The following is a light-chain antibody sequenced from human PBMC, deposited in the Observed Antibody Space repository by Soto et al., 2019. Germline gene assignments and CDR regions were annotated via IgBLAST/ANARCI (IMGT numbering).Light chain of an antibody. CDR3: QSYDSTYVV. V-gene: IGLV6-57*02. Sequence: NFMLIQPHSVSESPGKTVTISCAGSSGNFGSSSVQWLQQRPGSATTTVIFEDNRRPSGVPDRFSGSIDRSSNSASLTISGLKPEDEADYFCQSYDSTYVVFGGGTKLTVL. CDR2: EDN. CDR1: SGNFGSSS. J-gene: IGLJ2*01.